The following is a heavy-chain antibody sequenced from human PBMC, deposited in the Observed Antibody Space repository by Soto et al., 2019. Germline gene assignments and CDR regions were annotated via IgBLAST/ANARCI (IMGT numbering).Heavy chain of an antibody. D-gene: IGHD3-3*01. J-gene: IGHJ4*02. CDR3: ARGERTYYDFWSGYYTGIPGGL. CDR1: GFTFSSYW. V-gene: IGHV3-74*01. Sequence: GGSLRLSCAASGFTFSSYWMHWVRQAPGKGLVWVSRVNSDGSSTSYADSVKGRFTISRDNAKNTLYLQMNSLRAEDTAVYYCARGERTYYDFWSGYYTGIPGGLWGQGTLVTVSS. CDR2: VNSDGSST.